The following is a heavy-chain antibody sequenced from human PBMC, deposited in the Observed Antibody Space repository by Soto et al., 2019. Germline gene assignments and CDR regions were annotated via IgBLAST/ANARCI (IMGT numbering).Heavy chain of an antibody. J-gene: IGHJ4*02. CDR3: ATGQVANYDILTGYYNDY. D-gene: IGHD3-9*01. CDR1: GGTFSSYA. V-gene: IGHV1-24*01. CDR2: FDPEDGET. Sequence: ASVKVSCKASGGTFSSYAISWVRQAPGKGLEWMGGFDPEDGETIYAQKFQGRVTMTEDTSTDTAYMELSSLRSEDTAVYYCATGQVANYDILTGYYNDYWGQGTLVTVS.